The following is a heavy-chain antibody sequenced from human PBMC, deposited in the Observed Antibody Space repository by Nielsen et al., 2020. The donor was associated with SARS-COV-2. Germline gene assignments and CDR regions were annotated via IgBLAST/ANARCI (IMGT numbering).Heavy chain of an antibody. D-gene: IGHD3-22*01. J-gene: IGHJ4*02. Sequence: GGSLRLSCAASGFIFSNYRMHWVRQAPGKGLVWVSHINPDESKTTYADSVKGRFTISRDNAKNTLYLQMNSLRADDTAVYYCVRVRDDGYYYDTGPFDYWGQGTLVTVSS. CDR3: VRVRDDGYYYDTGPFDY. V-gene: IGHV3-74*03. CDR1: GFIFSNYR. CDR2: INPDESKT.